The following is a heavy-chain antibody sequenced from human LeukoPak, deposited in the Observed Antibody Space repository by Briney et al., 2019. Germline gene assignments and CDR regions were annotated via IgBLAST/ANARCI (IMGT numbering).Heavy chain of an antibody. D-gene: IGHD4-11*01. CDR3: ARADASNYVGYFDY. CDR2: IRYDGSNK. Sequence: GGSLRLSCAASGFTVSSYAMSWVRQAPGKGLEWVAFIRYDGSNKYYADSVKGRFTISRDNSKNTLYLQMNSLRAEDTAVYYCARADASNYVGYFDYWGQGTLVTVSS. V-gene: IGHV3-30*02. J-gene: IGHJ4*02. CDR1: GFTVSSYA.